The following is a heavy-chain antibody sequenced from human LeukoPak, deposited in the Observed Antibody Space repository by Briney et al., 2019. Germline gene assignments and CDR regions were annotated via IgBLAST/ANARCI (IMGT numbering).Heavy chain of an antibody. V-gene: IGHV4-59*11. CDR2: IYHSGTT. J-gene: IGHJ6*03. D-gene: IGHD3-3*01. CDR1: GGSISSHY. Sequence: SETLSLTCTVSGGSISSHYWSWVRQPPGKGLEWIGQIYHSGTTNYNPSLKSRVTISVDTSKNQFSLKLTSVTAADTAVYYCARAYDDDYYYYMDVWGKGTTVTVSS. CDR3: ARAYDDDYYYYMDV.